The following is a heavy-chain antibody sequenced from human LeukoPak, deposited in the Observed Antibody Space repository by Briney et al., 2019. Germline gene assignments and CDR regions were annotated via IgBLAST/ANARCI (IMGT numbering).Heavy chain of an antibody. Sequence: GGSLRLSCAASGFTFSSYAMSWVRQAPGKGLEWISGINWIGSGTGYSDSVKGRFTISRDNAKNSLYLQMNSLRAEDTAFYYCARVARGYSYGYEADYWGQGTLVTVSS. CDR2: INWIGSGT. J-gene: IGHJ4*02. CDR3: ARVARGYSYGYEADY. D-gene: IGHD5-18*01. V-gene: IGHV3-20*04. CDR1: GFTFSSYA.